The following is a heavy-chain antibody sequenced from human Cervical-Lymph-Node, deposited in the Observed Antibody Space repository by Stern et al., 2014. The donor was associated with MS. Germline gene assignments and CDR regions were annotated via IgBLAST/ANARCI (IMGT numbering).Heavy chain of an antibody. D-gene: IGHD3-3*01. J-gene: IGHJ4*02. Sequence: VQLVESGPGLVTPSQTLSLTCTVSGGSISSGNYYWSWIRQHPGKGLEWIGSIYHTGSTYYNPPLKSRVTTSIDTSKNQFSLKLSSVTAADTAVYYCARGSREVLLPRFYFDYWGQGTLVTVSS. V-gene: IGHV4-31*03. CDR1: GGSISSGNYY. CDR3: ARGSREVLLPRFYFDY. CDR2: IYHTGST.